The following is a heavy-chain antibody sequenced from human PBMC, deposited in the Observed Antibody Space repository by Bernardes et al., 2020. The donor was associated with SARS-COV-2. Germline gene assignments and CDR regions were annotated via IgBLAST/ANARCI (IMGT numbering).Heavy chain of an antibody. D-gene: IGHD3-22*01. Sequence: SETLSLSCTVSGGSISSSSYYWVWSRQPPGKGLEWIGSIYYSGITYYNPSLKSLVTISVDTSKNQFSLKLSSVTAAETAVYYCARPSTGGYYDSSGYWRGGGHYFDYWGQGTLVTVSS. CDR2: IYYSGIT. J-gene: IGHJ4*02. V-gene: IGHV4-39*01. CDR3: ARPSTGGYYDSSGYWRGGGHYFDY. CDR1: GGSISSSSYY.